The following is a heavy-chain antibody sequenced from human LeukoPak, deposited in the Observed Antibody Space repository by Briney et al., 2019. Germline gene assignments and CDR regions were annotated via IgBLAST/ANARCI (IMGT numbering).Heavy chain of an antibody. CDR2: IRSKAYGGTT. V-gene: IGHV3-49*04. J-gene: IGHJ6*03. CDR1: GFTFGDYA. Sequence: PGRSLRLSCTASGFTFGDYAMSWVRQAPGKGLEWVGFIRSKAYGGTTDYAAPVKGRFTISRDDSKNTLYLQMNSLKTEDTAVYYCTTLVGSPYYYGSGAYYYMDVWGKGTTVTISS. CDR3: TTLVGSPYYYGSGAYYYMDV. D-gene: IGHD3-10*01.